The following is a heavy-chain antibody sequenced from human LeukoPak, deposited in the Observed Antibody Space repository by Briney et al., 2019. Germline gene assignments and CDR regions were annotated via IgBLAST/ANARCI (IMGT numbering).Heavy chain of an antibody. D-gene: IGHD2-2*01. CDR1: GGTFSSYA. Sequence: SVKVSCKASGGTFSSYAISWVRQAPGQGLEWMGGIIPIFGTANYAQKFQGRVTITADESTSTAYMELSSLRSEDTAVYYCVRHTQYCSSTSCYSDWFDPWGQGTLVTVSS. V-gene: IGHV1-69*13. CDR3: VRHTQYCSSTSCYSDWFDP. CDR2: IIPIFGTA. J-gene: IGHJ5*02.